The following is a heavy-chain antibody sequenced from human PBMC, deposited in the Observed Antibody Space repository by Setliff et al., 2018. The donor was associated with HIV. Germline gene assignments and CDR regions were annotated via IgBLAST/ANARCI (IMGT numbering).Heavy chain of an antibody. CDR1: GGSISSGSHY. Sequence: PSETLSLTCTVSGGSISSGSHYWSWIRQPAGKGLEWIGYIYTSGSTNYNPSHKSRVTISVDTSENQFSLKLTSVTAADTAMYFCARDATSEGYMDVWGKGTTVTVSS. CDR2: IYTSGST. V-gene: IGHV4-61*09. J-gene: IGHJ6*03. CDR3: ARDATSEGYMDV.